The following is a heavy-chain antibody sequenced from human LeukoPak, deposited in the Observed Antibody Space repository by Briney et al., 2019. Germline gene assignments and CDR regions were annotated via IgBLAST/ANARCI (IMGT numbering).Heavy chain of an antibody. CDR2: MNPNSGNT. CDR1: GYTFTSYD. CDR3: AMFQQLDYYYYGMDV. Sequence: ASVKVSCKASGYTFTSYDINWVRQATGQGLEWMGWMNPNSGNTGYAQKFQGRVTMTRNTSISTAYMELSSLRSEDTAVYYCAMFQQLDYYYYGMDVWGQGTTVTVSS. J-gene: IGHJ6*02. D-gene: IGHD6-13*01. V-gene: IGHV1-8*01.